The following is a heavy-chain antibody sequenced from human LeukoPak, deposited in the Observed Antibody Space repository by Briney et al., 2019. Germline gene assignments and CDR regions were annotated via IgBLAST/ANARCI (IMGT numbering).Heavy chain of an antibody. Sequence: SQTLSLTCAISGGSVSDNSAAWNWIRQSPSRGLEWLGRTYYRSKWYNEYAVSVRSRITINADTSMNQFSLQLNSVTPEDTAVYYCARGFPDTFDYWGQGTLVTVSS. J-gene: IGHJ4*02. D-gene: IGHD1-14*01. CDR2: TYYRSKWYN. V-gene: IGHV6-1*01. CDR3: ARGFPDTFDY. CDR1: GGSVSDNSAA.